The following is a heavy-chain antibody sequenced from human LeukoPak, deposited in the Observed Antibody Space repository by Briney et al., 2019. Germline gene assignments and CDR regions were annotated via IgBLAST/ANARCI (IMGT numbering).Heavy chain of an antibody. Sequence: TGGSLRLSCEVSGFSFSSHSINWVRQTPGKGLEWVSTISSGSSYIYYADSVKGRFTISRDNAKNSLYLQMNSLRAEDTAVYYCVRWLYKEGGIVDPWGQGTRVTVSS. CDR2: ISSGSSYI. J-gene: IGHJ5*02. V-gene: IGHV3-21*01. CDR1: GFSFSSHS. CDR3: VRWLYKEGGIVDP. D-gene: IGHD3-22*01.